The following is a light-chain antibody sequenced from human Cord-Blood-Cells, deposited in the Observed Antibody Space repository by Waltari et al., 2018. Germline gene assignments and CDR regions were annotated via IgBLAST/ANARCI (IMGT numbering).Light chain of an antibody. J-gene: IGLJ3*02. CDR3: CSYAGSSTWV. V-gene: IGLV2-23*01. CDR1: SSDVGSYNL. Sequence: QSALTQPASVSGSPGQSITIPCTGTSSDVGSYNLVSWYQQHPGKAPKLMIYEGSKRPSGVSNRFSGSKSGNTASQTISGLQAEDEADYYCCSYAGSSTWVFGGGTKLTVL. CDR2: EGS.